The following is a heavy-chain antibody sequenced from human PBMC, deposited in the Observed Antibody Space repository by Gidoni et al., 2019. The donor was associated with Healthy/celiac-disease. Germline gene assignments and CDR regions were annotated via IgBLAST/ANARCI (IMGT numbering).Heavy chain of an antibody. CDR2: IMSSGSTI. CDR3: ARGEVGIDY. CDR1: GFTSSSYD. J-gene: IGHJ4*02. Sequence: DVQLVESGGGLVQPRGSLRLSSAASGFTSSSYDRNWVRQAPGKGLEWVSYIMSSGSTIDYADSVKGRFTISRDNAKNSLYLQMNSLRAEDTAVYYCARGEVGIDYWGQGTLVTVSS. V-gene: IGHV3-48*03. D-gene: IGHD1-26*01.